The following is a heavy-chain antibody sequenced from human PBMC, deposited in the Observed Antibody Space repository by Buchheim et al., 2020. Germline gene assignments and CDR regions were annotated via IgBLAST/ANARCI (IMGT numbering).Heavy chain of an antibody. J-gene: IGHJ3*02. D-gene: IGHD6-13*01. CDR3: ARESIAAAGTNAFDI. Sequence: QVQLQESGPGLVKPSQTLSLTCTVSGGSISSGSYYWSWIRQPAGKGLEWIGRIYTSGSTNYNPSLKSRVTISVTTSKNQSSLKLSSVTAADTAVYYWARESIAAAGTNAFDIWGQGT. V-gene: IGHV4-61*02. CDR2: IYTSGST. CDR1: GGSISSGSYY.